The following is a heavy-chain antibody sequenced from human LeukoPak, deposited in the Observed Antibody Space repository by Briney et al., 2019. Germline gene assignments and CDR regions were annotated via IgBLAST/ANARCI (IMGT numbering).Heavy chain of an antibody. CDR2: ITGVGSGL. J-gene: IGHJ4*02. Sequence: GASLRLSCAASGFTFRNYAMSWVRQSPGKGLEWVSAITGVGSGLYYADSIKSRFTISRDNSKNTLYLQINSLRAEDTAVYYCAKWGDYDVLTVYYVSDYWGQGTQVSVPS. V-gene: IGHV3-23*01. CDR3: AKWGDYDVLTVYYVSDY. CDR1: GFTFRNYA. D-gene: IGHD3-9*01.